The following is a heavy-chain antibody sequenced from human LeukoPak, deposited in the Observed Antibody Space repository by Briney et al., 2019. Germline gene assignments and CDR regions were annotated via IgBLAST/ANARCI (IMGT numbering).Heavy chain of an antibody. D-gene: IGHD6-13*01. CDR2: ISWNSDSI. CDR3: ARESTAGYNSSWYGFRN. CDR1: GFTFDDYA. Sequence: GGSLRLSCAASGFTFDDYAMHWVRQTPGKGLEWVSGISWNSDSIGYADSVKGRFTISRDNAKNSLFLQMGSLRVEDTAVYYCARESTAGYNSSWYGFRNWGQGTLVSVSS. V-gene: IGHV3-9*01. J-gene: IGHJ1*01.